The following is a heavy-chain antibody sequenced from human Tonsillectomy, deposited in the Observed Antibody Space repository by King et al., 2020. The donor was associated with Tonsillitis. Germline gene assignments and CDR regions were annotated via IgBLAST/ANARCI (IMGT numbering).Heavy chain of an antibody. J-gene: IGHJ4*02. Sequence: VQLVESGGGLVQPGGSLRLSCAASGFTFSTYWMHWVRQAPGKGLVWVSHINRDGSSTSYADSVKGRFTISRDNAKNTLYLQMNSLRAEDTAVYYCARAGGGFGEDIDYWGEGTLVTVSS. CDR1: GFTFSTYW. CDR2: INRDGSST. V-gene: IGHV3-74*01. D-gene: IGHD3-10*01. CDR3: ARAGGGFGEDIDY.